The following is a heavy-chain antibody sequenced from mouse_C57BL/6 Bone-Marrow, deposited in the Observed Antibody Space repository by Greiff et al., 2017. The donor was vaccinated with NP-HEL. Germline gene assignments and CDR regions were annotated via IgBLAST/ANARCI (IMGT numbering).Heavy chain of an antibody. CDR2: IDPNSGGT. CDR3: ARFLYEGYYYAMDY. CDR1: GYTFTSYW. J-gene: IGHJ4*01. Sequence: VQLKESGAELVKPGASVKLSCKASGYTFTSYWMHWVKQRPGRGLEWIGRIDPNSGGTKYNEKFKSKATLTVDKPSSTAYMQLSSLTSEDSAVYYCARFLYEGYYYAMDYWGQGTSVTVSS. D-gene: IGHD2-3*01. V-gene: IGHV1-72*01.